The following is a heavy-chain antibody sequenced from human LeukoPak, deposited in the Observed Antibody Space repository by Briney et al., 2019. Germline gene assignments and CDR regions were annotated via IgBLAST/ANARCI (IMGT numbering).Heavy chain of an antibody. J-gene: IGHJ4*02. CDR2: IRYDGSNK. Sequence: GGSLRLSCAASGFTFSSYGMHWVRQAPGKGLEWVAFIRYDGSNKYYADSVKGRFTISRDNSKNTLYLQMNSLRAEDTAVYYYAKEVVPAASPDYWGQGTLVTVSS. V-gene: IGHV3-30*02. D-gene: IGHD2-2*01. CDR3: AKEVVPAASPDY. CDR1: GFTFSSYG.